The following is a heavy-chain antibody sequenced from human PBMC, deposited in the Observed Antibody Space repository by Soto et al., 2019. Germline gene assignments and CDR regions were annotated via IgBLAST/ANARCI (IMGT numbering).Heavy chain of an antibody. D-gene: IGHD3-9*01. Sequence: TSETLSLTCTVSGCSIRSSSYYWGWIRQPPGKGLEWIGSIYYSGSTYYNPSLKSRVTISVDTSKNQFSLKLSSVTAADTAVYYCARHRHDILTGSWLYYFDYWGQGTLVTVSS. CDR3: ARHRHDILTGSWLYYFDY. V-gene: IGHV4-39*01. CDR1: GCSIRSSSYY. J-gene: IGHJ4*02. CDR2: IYYSGST.